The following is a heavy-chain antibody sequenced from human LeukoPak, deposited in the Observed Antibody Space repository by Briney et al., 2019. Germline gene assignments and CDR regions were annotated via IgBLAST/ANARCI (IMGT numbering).Heavy chain of an antibody. Sequence: SVKVSCKASGGTFSSYAISWVRQAPGQGLEWMGGIIPIFGTANYAQKFQGRVTVTADESTSTAYMELSSLRSEDTAVYYCARSIAAAGRGGTEYFQHWGQGTLVTVSS. V-gene: IGHV1-69*13. J-gene: IGHJ1*01. CDR1: GGTFSSYA. CDR3: ARSIAAAGRGGTEYFQH. D-gene: IGHD6-13*01. CDR2: IIPIFGTA.